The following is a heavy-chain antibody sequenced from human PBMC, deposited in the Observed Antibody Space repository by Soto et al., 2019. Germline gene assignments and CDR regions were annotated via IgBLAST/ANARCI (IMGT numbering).Heavy chain of an antibody. J-gene: IGHJ4*02. CDR3: AKDPYGDIDY. Sequence: GGSLRLSCAASGFTFSSYGMHWVRQAPGKGLEWVAVISYDGSNKYYADSVKGRFTISRDNSKNTLYLQMNSLRAEDTAVYYCAKDPYGDIDYWGQGTLVTVSS. CDR2: ISYDGSNK. CDR1: GFTFSSYG. D-gene: IGHD4-17*01. V-gene: IGHV3-30*18.